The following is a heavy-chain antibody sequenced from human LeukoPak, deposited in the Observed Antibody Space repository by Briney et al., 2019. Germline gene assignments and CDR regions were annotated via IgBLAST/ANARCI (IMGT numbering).Heavy chain of an antibody. CDR1: GFIFSTTD. D-gene: IGHD2-2*03. CDR2: ISGRSAAT. J-gene: IGHJ3*01. Sequence: GGSPRLSCAASGFIFSTTDMGWVRQTPGKGLEWVSAISGRSAATYYADSVTGRFTISRDNSRNTLYLQMHSLRAEDTAIYFCAKGGYFAYDFWGQGTKVTVSP. V-gene: IGHV3-23*01. CDR3: AKGGYFAYDF.